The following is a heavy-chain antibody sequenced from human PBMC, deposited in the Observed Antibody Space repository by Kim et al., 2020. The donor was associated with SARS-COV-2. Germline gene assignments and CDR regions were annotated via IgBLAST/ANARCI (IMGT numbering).Heavy chain of an antibody. J-gene: IGHJ6*02. Sequence: TNTNPALKSRVTISVDKSKNQFSLKLSSVTAADTAVYYCARDRSRYGMDVWGQGTTVTVSS. V-gene: IGHV4-4*02. CDR2: T. CDR3: ARDRSRYGMDV.